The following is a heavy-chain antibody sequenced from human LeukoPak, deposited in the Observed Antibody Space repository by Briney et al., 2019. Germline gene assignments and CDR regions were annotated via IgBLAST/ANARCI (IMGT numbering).Heavy chain of an antibody. CDR1: GFTFSSYE. CDR2: ISSSGSNI. J-gene: IGHJ4*02. D-gene: IGHD6-19*01. CDR3: ARVPGHSGWNFDY. V-gene: IGHV3-48*03. Sequence: GGSLRLSCAASGFTFSSYEMNWVRQAPGKGLEWVSYISSSGSNIYYADSVKGRFTLSRDNAKNSLYLQMNSLRAEDTAVYDCARVPGHSGWNFDYWGQGTLVTVSS.